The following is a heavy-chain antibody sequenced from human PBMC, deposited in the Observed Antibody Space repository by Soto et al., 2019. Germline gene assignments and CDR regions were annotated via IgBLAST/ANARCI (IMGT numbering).Heavy chain of an antibody. J-gene: IGHJ6*02. CDR2: IDPSESYT. Sequence: GESLKISCKGSGYSFTSYWISWVRQMPGKGLEWMGRIDPSESYTNYRPSFQSHVTISTEKSISTDYMQWSSLKASDTSMYYCARHHHRYYYYYGMDVWGQGTTVTVSS. CDR1: GYSFTSYW. CDR3: ARHHHRYYYYYGMDV. V-gene: IGHV5-10-1*01.